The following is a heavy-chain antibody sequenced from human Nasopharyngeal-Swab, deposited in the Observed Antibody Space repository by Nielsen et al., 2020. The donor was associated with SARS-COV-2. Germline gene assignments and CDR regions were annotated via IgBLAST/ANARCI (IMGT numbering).Heavy chain of an antibody. D-gene: IGHD4-11*01. V-gene: IGHV3-9*01. CDR2: ISWNSGSI. CDR1: GFTFDDYA. CDR3: ARATAYGRDYSNYLYYYGMDV. J-gene: IGHJ6*02. Sequence: SLKISCAASGFTFDDYAMHWVRQAPGKGLEWVSGISWNSGSIGYADSVRGRFTISRDNAKNSLYLQMNSLRAEDTAVYYCARATAYGRDYSNYLYYYGMDVWGQGTTVTVSS.